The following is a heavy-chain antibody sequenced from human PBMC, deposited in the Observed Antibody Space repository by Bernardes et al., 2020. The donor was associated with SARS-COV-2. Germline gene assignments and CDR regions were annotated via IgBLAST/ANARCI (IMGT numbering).Heavy chain of an antibody. Sequence: GGSLRLSCAASGFTFSSYAMSWVRQAPGKGLEWVSAISGSGGSTYYADSVKGRFTISRDNSKNTLYLQMNSLRAEDTAVYYCAKDSGYPILEWWLRYWGQGTLVTVSS. CDR1: GFTFSSYA. J-gene: IGHJ4*02. CDR3: AKDSGYPILEWWLRY. D-gene: IGHD3-3*01. V-gene: IGHV3-23*01. CDR2: ISGSGGST.